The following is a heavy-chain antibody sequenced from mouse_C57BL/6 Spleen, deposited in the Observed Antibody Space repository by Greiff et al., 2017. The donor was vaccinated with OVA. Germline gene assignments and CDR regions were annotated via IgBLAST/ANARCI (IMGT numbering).Heavy chain of an antibody. V-gene: IGHV1-76*01. Sequence: QVQLKESGAELVRPGASVKLSCKASGYTFTDYYINWVKQRPGQGLEWIARIYPGSGNTYYNEKFKGKATLTAEKSSSTAYMQLSSLTSEDSAVYFCARESSYRYFDVWGTGTTVTVSS. CDR1: GYTFTDYY. D-gene: IGHD1-1*01. CDR3: ARESSYRYFDV. J-gene: IGHJ1*03. CDR2: IYPGSGNT.